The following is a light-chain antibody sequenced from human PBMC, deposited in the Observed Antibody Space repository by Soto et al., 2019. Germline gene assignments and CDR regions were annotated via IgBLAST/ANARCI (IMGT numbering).Light chain of an antibody. CDR3: QQYNSFPT. J-gene: IGKJ1*01. Sequence: DIQMTQSPXTLSASVGDRVTITCRASQSISSWLAWYQQKPGKAPKLLIYKASSLESGVPSRFSGSGSGTEFTLTISSLQPDDFATYYCQQYNSFPTFGQGTKVEIK. V-gene: IGKV1-5*03. CDR2: KAS. CDR1: QSISSW.